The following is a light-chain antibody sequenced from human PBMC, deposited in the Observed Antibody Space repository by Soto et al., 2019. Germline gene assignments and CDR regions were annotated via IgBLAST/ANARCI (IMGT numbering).Light chain of an antibody. CDR3: QQHKDWPLT. J-gene: IGKJ4*01. CDR2: AAF. Sequence: EIVMTQSPATLSVSPGETVTLSCRASQSVSTSVAWYQQKPGQAPRLLIYAAFTRATAVPARFSGSGPGTEFALTISGLQSEDFAVYHCQQHKDWPLTFGGGTKVEMK. V-gene: IGKV3-15*01. CDR1: QSVSTS.